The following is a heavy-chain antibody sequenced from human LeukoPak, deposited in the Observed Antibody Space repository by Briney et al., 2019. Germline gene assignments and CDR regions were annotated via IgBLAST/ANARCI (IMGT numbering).Heavy chain of an antibody. V-gene: IGHV4-4*02. CDR3: ARRADGYSYYFDY. J-gene: IGHJ4*02. D-gene: IGHD5-24*01. CDR1: GGSISSNNW. Sequence: PSETLSLTCAVSGGSISSNNWWSWVRQPPGKGLEWIGEINHSGSTNYNPSLKSRLTISVDTSKNQFSLKLTSVTAADTAVYYCARRADGYSYYFDYWGQGTLVTVSS. CDR2: INHSGST.